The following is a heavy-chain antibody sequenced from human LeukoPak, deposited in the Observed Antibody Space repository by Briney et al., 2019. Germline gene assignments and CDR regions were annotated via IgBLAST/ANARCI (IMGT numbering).Heavy chain of an antibody. Sequence: PSETLSLTCTVSGGSISSYYWSWIRQPPGKGLEWIGYIYYSGTINYNPSLKSRVTISLDTSKNQVSLNLSSVTAADTAVYYCAREGSAYGMDVWGQGTTVTVSS. CDR1: GGSISSYY. CDR3: AREGSAYGMDV. CDR2: IYYSGTI. V-gene: IGHV4-59*01. D-gene: IGHD2-15*01. J-gene: IGHJ6*02.